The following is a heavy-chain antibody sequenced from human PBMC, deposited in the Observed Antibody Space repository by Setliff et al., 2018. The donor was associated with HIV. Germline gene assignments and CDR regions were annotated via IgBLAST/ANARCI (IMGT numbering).Heavy chain of an antibody. CDR3: ARGIVPPTRQGYYYMDV. CDR1: GDSISGHF. V-gene: IGHV4-59*11. Sequence: SETLSLTCTVSGDSISGHFWNWIRQTPDKGLEWIGRAYYNGQDDHNPSLRSRLTISVDTSKNQFSLTLTSVTAADTAIYYCARGIVPPTRQGYYYMDVWGKGTTVTVS. D-gene: IGHD2-21*01. J-gene: IGHJ6*03. CDR2: AYYNGQD.